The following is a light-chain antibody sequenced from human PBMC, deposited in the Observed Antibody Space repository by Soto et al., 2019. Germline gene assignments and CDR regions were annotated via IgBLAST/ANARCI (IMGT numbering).Light chain of an antibody. CDR1: QSISSY. CDR3: QQSYSTPRIT. V-gene: IGKV1-39*01. J-gene: IGKJ5*01. Sequence: DIQMTQSPSSLSASVGDRVTITCRASQSISSYLNWYQQKPGKASKLLIYAASSLQSGVPSRFSGSGSGTYFTLTISSLQPEDFATYYCQQSYSTPRITFGQGTRLEIK. CDR2: AAS.